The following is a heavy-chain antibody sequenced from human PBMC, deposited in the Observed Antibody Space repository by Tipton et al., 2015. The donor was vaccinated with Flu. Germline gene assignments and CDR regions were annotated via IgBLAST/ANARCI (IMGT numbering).Heavy chain of an antibody. D-gene: IGHD2-8*01. V-gene: IGHV4-34*01. J-gene: IGHJ4*02. CDR3: ARGRDCTNGVCYAHFDY. Sequence: LRLSCAVYGGSFSGYYWSWIRQPPGKGLEWIGEINHSGSTNYNPSLKSRVTISVDTSKNQFSLKLSSVTAADTAVYYCARGRDCTNGVCYAHFDYWGQGTLVTVSS. CDR2: INHSGST. CDR1: GGSFSGYY.